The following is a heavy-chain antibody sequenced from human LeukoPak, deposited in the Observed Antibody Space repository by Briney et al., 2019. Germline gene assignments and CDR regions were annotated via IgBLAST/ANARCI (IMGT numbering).Heavy chain of an antibody. CDR2: IYSGGST. Sequence: GGSLRLSCAASGFTVISNYMSWVRQAPGKGLEWVSVIYSGGSTYYADSVKGRFTISRDNSKNTLYLQMNSLRAEDTAVYYCARDDVIESGMDVWGQGTTVTVSS. J-gene: IGHJ6*02. V-gene: IGHV3-66*01. CDR1: GFTVISNY. D-gene: IGHD3-16*02. CDR3: ARDDVIESGMDV.